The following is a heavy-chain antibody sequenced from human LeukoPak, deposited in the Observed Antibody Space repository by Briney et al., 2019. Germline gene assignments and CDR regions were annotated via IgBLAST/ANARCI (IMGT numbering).Heavy chain of an antibody. Sequence: GASVKVSCKASGYTFTGYYMHWVRQAPGQGLEWMGWINPDSGGTNYAQKFQGRVTMTRDTSISTAYMELSRLRFDDTAVYYCARGHSSYYYYYMDVWGKGTTVTVSS. CDR1: GYTFTGYY. CDR3: ARGHSSYYYYYMDV. CDR2: INPDSGGT. V-gene: IGHV1-2*02. J-gene: IGHJ6*03. D-gene: IGHD1-26*01.